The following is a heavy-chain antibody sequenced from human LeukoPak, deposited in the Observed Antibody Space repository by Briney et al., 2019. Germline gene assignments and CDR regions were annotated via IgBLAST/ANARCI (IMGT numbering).Heavy chain of an antibody. Sequence: GGSLRLSCAASGFTVSSNYMSWVRQAPGKGLEWVSVIYSGGSTYYADSVEGRFTISRHNSKNTLYLQMNSLRAEDTAVYYCASSDYGGNPGEYYGMDVWGQGTTVTVSS. CDR3: ASSDYGGNPGEYYGMDV. V-gene: IGHV3-53*04. CDR1: GFTVSSNY. J-gene: IGHJ6*02. CDR2: IYSGGST. D-gene: IGHD4-23*01.